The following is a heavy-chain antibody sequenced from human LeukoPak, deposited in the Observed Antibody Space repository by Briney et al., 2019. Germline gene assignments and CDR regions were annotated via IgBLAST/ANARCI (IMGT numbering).Heavy chain of an antibody. V-gene: IGHV3-7*01. CDR3: ARDWYDNSDAFDI. CDR2: IQQDGSQK. D-gene: IGHD3-9*01. Sequence: GGSLRLSCAASGFTFSSYWMSWVRQAPGKGLEWVANIQQDGSQKYYVDSVKGRFTISRDNAKNSLYLQMNSLRAVDTAVYFCARDWYDNSDAFDIWGQGTMVTVSS. J-gene: IGHJ3*02. CDR1: GFTFSSYW.